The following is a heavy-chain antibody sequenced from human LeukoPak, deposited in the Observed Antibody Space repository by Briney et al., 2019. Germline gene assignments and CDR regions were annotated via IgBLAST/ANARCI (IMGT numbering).Heavy chain of an antibody. J-gene: IGHJ6*02. CDR3: ASGYDSSWFYYYYYGMDV. V-gene: IGHV1-8*01. D-gene: IGHD3-22*01. Sequence: NPNSGNTGYAQKFQGRVTMTRNTSISTAYMELSSLRSEDTAVYYCASGYDSSWFYYYYYGMDVWGQGTTVTVSS. CDR2: NPNSGNT.